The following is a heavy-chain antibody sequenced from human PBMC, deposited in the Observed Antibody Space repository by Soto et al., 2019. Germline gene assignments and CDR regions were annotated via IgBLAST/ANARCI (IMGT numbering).Heavy chain of an antibody. V-gene: IGHV4-34*01. Sequence: QVQLQQWGAGLLKPSETLSLTCAVYGGSFSSYYWSWIRQPPGKGLEWIGQINHYGRPDYNPSLKSRVTISVDTSKTHFSLRLSSVTAADTAMYYCATHCISTSCYYTFAPWCQGTLVTLSS. CDR2: INHYGRP. CDR1: GGSFSSYY. J-gene: IGHJ5*02. CDR3: ATHCISTSCYYTFAP. D-gene: IGHD2-2*01.